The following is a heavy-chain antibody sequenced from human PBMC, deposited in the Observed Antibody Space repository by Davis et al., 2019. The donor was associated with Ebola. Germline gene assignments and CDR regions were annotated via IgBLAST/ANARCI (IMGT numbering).Heavy chain of an antibody. CDR1: AFTFSSHW. CDR2: INQDGSDQ. D-gene: IGHD1-26*01. V-gene: IGHV3-7*01. CDR3: ARELPNSGPSFDY. Sequence: GGSLRLSCAASAFTFSSHWMTWVRHLPGKGLEWVPNINQDGSDQYYMDSVKGRFTIFRDNAKNLLYLQMNSLRLEDTAVYYCARELPNSGPSFDYWGQGTLVTVSS. J-gene: IGHJ4*02.